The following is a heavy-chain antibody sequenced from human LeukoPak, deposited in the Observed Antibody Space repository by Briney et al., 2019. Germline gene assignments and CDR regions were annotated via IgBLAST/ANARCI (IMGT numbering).Heavy chain of an antibody. Sequence: ASVRVCCKASGCTFTSYGISWVRQAPGQGLEWRGWISAYNGNANYAQKLQGRGTTTTNTSTSTAYMELRSLRSDDTGVYDCARRGRAGNTWFDPWGQGTLVTVSS. D-gene: IGHD1-1*01. CDR3: ARRGRAGNTWFDP. CDR1: GCTFTSYG. J-gene: IGHJ5*02. CDR2: ISAYNGNA. V-gene: IGHV1-18*01.